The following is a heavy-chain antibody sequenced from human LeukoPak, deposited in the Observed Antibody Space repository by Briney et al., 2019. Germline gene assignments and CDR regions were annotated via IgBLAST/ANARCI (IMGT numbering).Heavy chain of an antibody. CDR3: ARVIAGIPSA. V-gene: IGHV3-21*01. J-gene: IGHJ5*02. D-gene: IGHD2-21*02. CDR1: GFSFSTTV. Sequence: GGSLRLSCVASGFSFSTTVMNWVRQAPGKGLEWVSSISSGGSYIYYADSVKGRFTISRDNADDLLYLQMTSLRVEDTAVYYCARVIAGIPSAWGQGTLVTVSS. CDR2: ISSGGSYI.